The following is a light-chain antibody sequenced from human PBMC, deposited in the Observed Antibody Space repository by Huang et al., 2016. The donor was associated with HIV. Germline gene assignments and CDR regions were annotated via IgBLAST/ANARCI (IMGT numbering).Light chain of an antibody. V-gene: IGKV4-1*01. J-gene: IGKJ1*01. CDR1: QSVLYSSNNKNY. CDR3: QQYYSTPWT. CDR2: WAS. Sequence: DIVMTLSPDSLAVSLGERATINCKSSQSVLYSSNNKNYLAWYQQKPGQPPKLLISWASTRESGVPDRFSGSGSGTDFTLTISSLQAEDVAVYYCQQYYSTPWTFGQGTKVEIK.